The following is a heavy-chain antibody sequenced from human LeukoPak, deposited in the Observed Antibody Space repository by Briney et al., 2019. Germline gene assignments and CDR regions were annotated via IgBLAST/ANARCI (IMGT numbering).Heavy chain of an antibody. CDR2: ISHSGST. CDR1: GGSLSGNF. D-gene: IGHD6-19*01. V-gene: IGHV4-34*01. CDR3: ARQGAVAGTFDY. Sequence: SETLSLTCAVDGGSLSGNFWSWIRQPPGKGLEWIGEISHSGSTNYSPSLKSRLTISVDTSKNQFSLNLTSVSASDTAVYYCARQGAVAGTFDYWGQGTLVTVSS. J-gene: IGHJ4*02.